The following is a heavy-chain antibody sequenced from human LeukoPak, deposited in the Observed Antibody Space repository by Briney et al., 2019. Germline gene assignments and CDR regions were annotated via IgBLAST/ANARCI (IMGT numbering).Heavy chain of an antibody. CDR1: GFTVSSNY. V-gene: IGHV3-53*01. CDR3: ATETFDVWGSYRSYYFDY. CDR2: IYSGGST. D-gene: IGHD3-16*02. J-gene: IGHJ4*02. Sequence: PGGSLRLSCAASGFTVSSNYMSWVRQAPGKGLEWVSVIYSGGSTYYTDSVKGRFTISRDNSKNTLYLQMNTLRADDTAVYYCATETFDVWGSYRSYYFDYWGQGILVTVSS.